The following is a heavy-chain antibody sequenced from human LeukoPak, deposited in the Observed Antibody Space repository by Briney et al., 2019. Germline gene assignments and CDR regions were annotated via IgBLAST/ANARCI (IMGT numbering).Heavy chain of an antibody. V-gene: IGHV3-30*04. CDR2: ISYDGKNK. D-gene: IGHD1-26*01. Sequence: GGSLRLSCAASGFTFSIYSMHWVRQAPGKGLEWVGFISYDGKNKYYGDSVKGRFTISRDNSRNTLYLQMSSLLGDDTAVYYCARDLVGTTSYFSYYMDVWGKGTTVTVSS. CDR1: GFTFSIYS. J-gene: IGHJ6*03. CDR3: ARDLVGTTSYFSYYMDV.